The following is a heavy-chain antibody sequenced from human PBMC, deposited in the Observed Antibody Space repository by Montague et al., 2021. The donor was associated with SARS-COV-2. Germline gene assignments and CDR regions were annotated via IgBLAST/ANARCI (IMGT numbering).Heavy chain of an antibody. Sequence: SETLSLTCTVSGDSVSHDFWTWIRQPPGKGLEWIGYVYYSRSSSYNPSLRGRVSIAVDTSKNQFSLRLSTVTAADTAIYHCVRAPAPSGSGTFYDYWGQGTLVAVSS. D-gene: IGHD1-26*01. CDR3: VRAPAPSGSGTFYDY. J-gene: IGHJ4*02. CDR1: GDSVSHDF. V-gene: IGHV4-59*02. CDR2: VYYSRSS.